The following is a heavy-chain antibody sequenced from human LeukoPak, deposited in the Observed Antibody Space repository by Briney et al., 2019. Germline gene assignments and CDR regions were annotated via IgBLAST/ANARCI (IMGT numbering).Heavy chain of an antibody. J-gene: IGHJ4*02. V-gene: IGHV1-46*03. CDR1: GYTFTSYY. CDR3: ARRGATMLDY. Sequence: SSVKVSCKASGYTFTSYYMHWVRQTPGQGLEWMGIINPSGSSTSYAQKLQGRVTMTRDTSTSTVYMELSSLRSEATAVYYCARRGATMLDYWGQGTLVTVSS. D-gene: IGHD1-26*01. CDR2: INPSGSST.